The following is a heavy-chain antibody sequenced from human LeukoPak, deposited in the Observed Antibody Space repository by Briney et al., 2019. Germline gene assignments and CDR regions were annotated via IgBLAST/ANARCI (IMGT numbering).Heavy chain of an antibody. V-gene: IGHV1-18*01. J-gene: IGHJ4*02. CDR2: ISAYNGNR. Sequence: ASVKVSCKASGYTFTSYGISWVRQPPAQGLEWMGWISAYNGNRNYAQKLQGRVTITTDTSTSTAYIELRSLRSADTAVSYCARAGPAGSYYPSDYWGQGTPVTVSS. CDR1: GYTFTSYG. CDR3: ARAGPAGSYYPSDY. D-gene: IGHD3-10*01.